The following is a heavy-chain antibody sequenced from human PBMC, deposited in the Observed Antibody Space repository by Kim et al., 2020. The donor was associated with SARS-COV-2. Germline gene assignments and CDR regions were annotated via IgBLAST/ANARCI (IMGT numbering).Heavy chain of an antibody. Sequence: ATYAQKFQGRVTITADDSTSTAYMELSSLRSEDTAVYYCARGVYSYDFDYWGQGTLVTVSS. CDR2: A. J-gene: IGHJ4*02. CDR3: ARGVYSYDFDY. V-gene: IGHV1-69*01. D-gene: IGHD5-18*01.